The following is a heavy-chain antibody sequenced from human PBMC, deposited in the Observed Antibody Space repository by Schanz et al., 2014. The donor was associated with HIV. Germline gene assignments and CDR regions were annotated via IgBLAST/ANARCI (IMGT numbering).Heavy chain of an antibody. CDR1: GFTFSSYA. D-gene: IGHD2-15*01. CDR2: ISYDGSNK. CDR3: AKDWWPEGYFDY. J-gene: IGHJ4*02. Sequence: VQLVESGGGLVQPGGSLRLSCAASGFTFSSYAMSWVRQAPGKGLEWVAVISYDGSNKYYADSVKGRFTISRDNSKNTLWLQMNSLRAEDTAVYYCAKDWWPEGYFDYWGQGTLVTVSS. V-gene: IGHV3-30*18.